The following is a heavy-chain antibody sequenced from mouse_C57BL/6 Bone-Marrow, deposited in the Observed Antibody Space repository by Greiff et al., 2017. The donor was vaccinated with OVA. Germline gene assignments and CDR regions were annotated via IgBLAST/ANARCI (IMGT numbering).Heavy chain of an antibody. Sequence: EVMLVESGGGLVKPGGFLKLSCAASGFTFSSYAMSWVRQTPEKRLEWVATISDGGSYTYYPDNVKGRFTISRDNAKNNLYLQMSHLKSEDTAMYYCARGGFDYWGQGTTLTVSS. CDR2: ISDGGSYT. CDR3: ARGGFDY. CDR1: GFTFSSYA. V-gene: IGHV5-4*03. J-gene: IGHJ2*01.